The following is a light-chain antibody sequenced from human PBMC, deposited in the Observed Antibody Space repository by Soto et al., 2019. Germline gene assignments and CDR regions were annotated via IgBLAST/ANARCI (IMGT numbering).Light chain of an antibody. V-gene: IGKV3-15*01. Sequence: EIVLTQSPVTLSLSPWERATLSCRASQSVSSNLAWYQQKPGQAPRLLIYGASTRATGIPARFSGSGSGTEFTLTISSLQSEAFAVYYCQQYNNWPRTFGQGTKVDI. CDR1: QSVSSN. CDR2: GAS. CDR3: QQYNNWPRT. J-gene: IGKJ1*01.